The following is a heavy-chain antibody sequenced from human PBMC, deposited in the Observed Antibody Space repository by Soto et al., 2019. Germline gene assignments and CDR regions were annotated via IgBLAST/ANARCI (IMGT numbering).Heavy chain of an antibody. J-gene: IGHJ4*02. CDR3: AVGRQFGDF. CDR1: GGSISSGTYY. V-gene: IGHV4-31*03. D-gene: IGHD3-16*01. CDR2: ISYTGGT. Sequence: SETLSLTCTVSGGSISSGTYYWSWIRQHPGKGLEWIGYISYTGGTYYNPSLKSRLTMSVDTSKNHFSLRLSSVTAADTAVYYCAVGRQFGDFWGQGTLVTVSS.